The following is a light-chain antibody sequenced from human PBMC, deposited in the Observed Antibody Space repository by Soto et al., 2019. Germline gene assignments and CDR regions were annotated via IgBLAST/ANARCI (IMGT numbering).Light chain of an antibody. CDR3: QQHDTLPLT. CDR1: QDITNY. CDR2: DAS. J-gene: IGKJ4*01. V-gene: IGKV1-33*01. Sequence: DLQMTQSPSSLSASVGDRVTITCQASQDITNYLNWYQQKAGRAPKLLIFDASNLDSGVPSRFSGTGSGTDFTFTISSLQAEDVATYYCQQHDTLPLTFGGGTKVEIK.